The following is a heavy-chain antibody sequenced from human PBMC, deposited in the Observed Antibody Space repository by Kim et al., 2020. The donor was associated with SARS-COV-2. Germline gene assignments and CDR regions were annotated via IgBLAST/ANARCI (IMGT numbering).Heavy chain of an antibody. CDR3: ARLAVVATFDY. J-gene: IGHJ4*02. D-gene: IGHD2-2*01. CDR2: T. V-gene: IGHV1-3*01. Sequence: TKYSQKFQGRVTITRDTSASTAYMELSSLRSEDTAVYYCARLAVVATFDYWGQGTLVTVSS.